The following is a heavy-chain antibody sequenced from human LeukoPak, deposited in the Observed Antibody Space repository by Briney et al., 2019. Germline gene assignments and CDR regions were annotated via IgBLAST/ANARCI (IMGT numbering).Heavy chain of an antibody. CDR2: ISWNSGSI. CDR1: GFTFDDYA. CDR3: AKPQNSMVRGVIVS. D-gene: IGHD3-10*01. Sequence: PGGSLRLSCAASGFTFDDYAMHWVRQAPGKGLEWVSGISWNSGSIGYADSVKGRFTISRDNAKNSLYLRMNSLRAEDTALYYCAKPQNSMVRGVIVSWGQGTLVTVSS. V-gene: IGHV3-9*01. J-gene: IGHJ4*02.